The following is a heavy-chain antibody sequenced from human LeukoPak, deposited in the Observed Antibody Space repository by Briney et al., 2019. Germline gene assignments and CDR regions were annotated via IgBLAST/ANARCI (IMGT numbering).Heavy chain of an antibody. CDR1: GFISSQYS. CDR2: IRSSSET. D-gene: IGHD5-12*01. V-gene: IGHV3-48*01. J-gene: IGHJ5*02. CDR3: ARDAGNSGYGCDL. Sequence: GGSLRLSCAASGFISSQYSMNWVRQAPGKGLEWVSHIRSSSETFYADSEKGRFTISRDNARNSLYLQMNNLRGEDTAIYYCARDAGNSGYGCDLWGQGTLVTVSS.